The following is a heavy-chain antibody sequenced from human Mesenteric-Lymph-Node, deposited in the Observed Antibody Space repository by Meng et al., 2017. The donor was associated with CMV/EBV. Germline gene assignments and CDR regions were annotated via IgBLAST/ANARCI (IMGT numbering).Heavy chain of an antibody. V-gene: IGHV1-69*08. CDR1: GGTFDRPT. J-gene: IGHJ4*02. Sequence: CNASGGTFDRPTLGWLRQGPRQGLEWMERIIPVIGTGNYAQKFQGRFTITADKSTSPVYMALYSLTSEDTAVYYCARGRDSSGFHFDYWGQGTLVTVSS. D-gene: IGHD3-22*01. CDR3: ARGRDSSGFHFDY. CDR2: IIPVIGTG.